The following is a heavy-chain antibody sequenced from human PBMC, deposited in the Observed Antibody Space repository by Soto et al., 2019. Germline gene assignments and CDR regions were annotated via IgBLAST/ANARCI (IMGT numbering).Heavy chain of an antibody. D-gene: IGHD5-12*01. J-gene: IGHJ3*02. Sequence: GGSLRLSCAASGFTFSSYWIHWVRQAPGKGLVWVSRINSDGSSTSYADSVKGRFTISRDNAKNTLYLQMNSLRAEDTAVYYCARGNLRAGDDAFDIWGQGTMVTVSS. V-gene: IGHV3-74*01. CDR2: INSDGSST. CDR3: ARGNLRAGDDAFDI. CDR1: GFTFSSYW.